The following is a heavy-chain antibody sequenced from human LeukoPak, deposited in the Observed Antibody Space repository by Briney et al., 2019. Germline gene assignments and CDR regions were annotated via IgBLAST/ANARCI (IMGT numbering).Heavy chain of an antibody. J-gene: IGHJ6*02. Sequence: ASVKVSCKVSGYTLTELSMHWVRQAPGKGLEWMGGFDPEDGETIYAQKFQGRVTMTEDTSTDTAYMELSSLRSEDTAVYYCATGDPYCSGGSCFRNYYYGMDVWGQGTTVTVSS. CDR3: ATGDPYCSGGSCFRNYYYGMDV. CDR1: GYTLTELS. D-gene: IGHD2-15*01. CDR2: FDPEDGET. V-gene: IGHV1-24*01.